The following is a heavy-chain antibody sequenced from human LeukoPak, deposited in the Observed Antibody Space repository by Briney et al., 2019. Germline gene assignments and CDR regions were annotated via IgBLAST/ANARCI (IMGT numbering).Heavy chain of an antibody. Sequence: ASVKASCKASAYTFTGYYIHWVRQAPGQGLEWMGWINPNSGGTNYAQRFQGRVTMTRDTSISTAYMELSSLRSDDTAVYFCARTVVAATPDYNWFDPWGQGTLVTVSS. CDR1: AYTFTGYY. CDR3: ARTVVAATPDYNWFDP. CDR2: INPNSGGT. V-gene: IGHV1-2*02. D-gene: IGHD2-15*01. J-gene: IGHJ5*02.